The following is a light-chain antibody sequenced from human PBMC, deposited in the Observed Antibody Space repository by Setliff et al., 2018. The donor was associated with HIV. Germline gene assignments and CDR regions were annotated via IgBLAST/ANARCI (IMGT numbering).Light chain of an antibody. CDR3: NSFAPSSGYV. CDR1: SNDNGDNKY. J-gene: IGLJ1*01. V-gene: IGLV2-14*01. Sequence: QSVLTQPASVSGSPGQSLTISCTGTSNDNGDNKYVSWYQHHPGKAPKLIIYEVTRRPSGVSNRFSGSKSGNTASLTISGLQAGDEGDYYCNSFAPSSGYVFGSGTKVTVL. CDR2: EVT.